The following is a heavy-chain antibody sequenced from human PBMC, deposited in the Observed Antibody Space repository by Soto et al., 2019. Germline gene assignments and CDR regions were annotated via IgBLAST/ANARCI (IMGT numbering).Heavy chain of an antibody. Sequence: GGSLRLSCAASGFTFSSYDMHWVRQATGKGLEWVAVISYDGSNKYYADSVKGRFTISRDNSKNTLYLQMNSLRAEDTAVYYCARALKLYYYYDSSGSPSPGDYWGQGTLVTVSS. CDR2: ISYDGSNK. CDR1: GFTFSSYD. V-gene: IGHV3-30-3*01. D-gene: IGHD3-22*01. CDR3: ARALKLYYYYDSSGSPSPGDY. J-gene: IGHJ4*02.